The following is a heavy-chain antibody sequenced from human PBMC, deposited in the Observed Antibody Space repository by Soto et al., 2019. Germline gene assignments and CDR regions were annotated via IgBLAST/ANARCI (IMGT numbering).Heavy chain of an antibody. CDR3: TTLPLDY. D-gene: IGHD2-15*01. J-gene: IGHJ4*02. Sequence: EVHLVESGGGLARPGGSLTLSCAASGFSFTDAWMSWVRQAPGKGLEWVGRIKTAADGGTADFVAPVKGRFSMSRDDSKNTLYLHMNSLKTEDTAVYYCTTLPLDYWGQGALVTVSS. V-gene: IGHV3-15*01. CDR2: IKTAADGGTA. CDR1: GFSFTDAW.